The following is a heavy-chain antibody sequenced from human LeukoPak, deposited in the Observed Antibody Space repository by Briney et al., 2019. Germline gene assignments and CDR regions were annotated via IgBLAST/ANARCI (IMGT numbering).Heavy chain of an antibody. CDR1: GYTFTSYY. J-gene: IGHJ4*02. Sequence: ASVKVSCKASGYTFTSYYMHWVRQAPGQGLEWMGIINPSGGSTSYAQKFQGRVTMTEDTSTDTAYMELSSLRSEDTAVYYCAIVGGRYFDWLLFHDWGQGTLVTVSS. CDR2: INPSGGST. D-gene: IGHD3-9*01. V-gene: IGHV1-46*01. CDR3: AIVGGRYFDWLLFHD.